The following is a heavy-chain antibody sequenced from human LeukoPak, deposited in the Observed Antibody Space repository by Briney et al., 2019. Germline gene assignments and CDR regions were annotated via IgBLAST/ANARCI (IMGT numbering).Heavy chain of an antibody. Sequence: SETLSLTCAVYGGSFSGYYWSWIRQPPGKGLEWIEEINHSGSTNYNPSLKSRVTISVDTSKNQFSLKLSSVTAADTAVYYCARGSRVFWSGKEYYFDYWGQGTLVTLSS. CDR1: GGSFSGYY. CDR3: ARGSRVFWSGKEYYFDY. V-gene: IGHV4-34*01. J-gene: IGHJ4*02. D-gene: IGHD3-3*01. CDR2: INHSGST.